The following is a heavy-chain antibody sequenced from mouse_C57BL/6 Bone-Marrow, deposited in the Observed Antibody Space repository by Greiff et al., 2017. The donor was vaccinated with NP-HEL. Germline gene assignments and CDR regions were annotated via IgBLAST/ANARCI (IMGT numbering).Heavy chain of an antibody. V-gene: IGHV1-55*01. CDR2: IYPGSGST. D-gene: IGHD3-2*02. Sequence: QVQLKQPGAELVKPGASVKTSCKASGYTFTSYWITWVKQRPGQGLEWIGDIYPGSGSTNYNEKFKSKATLTVDTSSSTAYMQLSSLTSEDSAVYYCARGLRPEYYYAMDYWGQGTSVTVSS. CDR1: GYTFTSYW. CDR3: ARGLRPEYYYAMDY. J-gene: IGHJ4*01.